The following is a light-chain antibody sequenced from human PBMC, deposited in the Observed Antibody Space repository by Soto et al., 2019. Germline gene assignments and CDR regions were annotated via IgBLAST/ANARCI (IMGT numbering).Light chain of an antibody. CDR3: QQRSNWSIT. CDR2: GAS. CDR1: QSVGISY. J-gene: IGKJ5*01. Sequence: VVLTQSRGTLSLSPVERSTLSCRASQSVGISYIAWYQHKPGQAPRLLIYGASSRAAGIPDRFSGSGSGTDFTLTISRLESEDFAVYYCQQRSNWSITFGQGTRLEI. V-gene: IGKV3D-20*02.